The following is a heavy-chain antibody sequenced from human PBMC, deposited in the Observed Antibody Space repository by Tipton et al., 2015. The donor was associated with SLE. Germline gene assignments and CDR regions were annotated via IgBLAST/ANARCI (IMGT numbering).Heavy chain of an antibody. CDR1: GGSISSHY. D-gene: IGHD6-19*01. CDR3: ARDPSGWYWYFDL. V-gene: IGHV4-59*11. J-gene: IGHJ2*01. CDR2: IYYSGST. Sequence: GLVKPSETLSLTCTVSGGSISSHYWSWIRQPPGKGLEWIGYIYYSGSTNYNPSLKSRVTISVDTSKNQFSLKLSSVTAADTAVYYCARDPSGWYWYFDLWGRGTLVTVSS.